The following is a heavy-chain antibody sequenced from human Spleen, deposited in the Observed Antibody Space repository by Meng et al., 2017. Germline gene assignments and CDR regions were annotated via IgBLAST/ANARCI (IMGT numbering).Heavy chain of an antibody. D-gene: IGHD1-26*01. CDR1: GRSISSTNW. Sequence: QVRLQESGPGLVKPSGTLSLTCTVSGRSISSTNWWSWVRQPPGKGLEWIGEIYHTGSINYNSYLKSRVTISLDKSKNQFSLKLSSVTAADPAVYYCARVGGSGSPTDYWGQGTLVTVSS. J-gene: IGHJ4*02. V-gene: IGHV4-4*02. CDR3: ARVGGSGSPTDY. CDR2: IYHTGSI.